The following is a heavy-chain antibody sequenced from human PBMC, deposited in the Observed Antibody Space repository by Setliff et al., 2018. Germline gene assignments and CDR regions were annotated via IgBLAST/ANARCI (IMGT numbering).Heavy chain of an antibody. J-gene: IGHJ4*02. Sequence: GGSLRLSCAASGFTFADYAMSWVRQAPGKGLEWVSTIYSGDRSTFYTDSVKGRFIISRDSSKNTLYMQLNSLRAEDTAIYYCAKPRVELRWGFESWGQRTLVTVSS. CDR1: GFTFADYA. D-gene: IGHD1-7*01. V-gene: IGHV3-23*03. CDR3: AKPRVELRWGFES. CDR2: IYSGDRST.